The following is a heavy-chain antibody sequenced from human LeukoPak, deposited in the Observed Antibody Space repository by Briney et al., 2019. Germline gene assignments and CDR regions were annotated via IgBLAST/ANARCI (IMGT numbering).Heavy chain of an antibody. J-gene: IGHJ4*02. CDR2: VSYDGRRK. V-gene: IGHV3-30*01. CDR1: GFTFGSYA. Sequence: GRSLRLSCAASGFTFGSYAMHWVRQAPGKGLEWVAFVSYDGRRKCYADSVKGRFTISKDKPKNTLHLQMNSLSLEDTAVYFCARERDGKSIDSWGQGTLVTVSS. CDR3: ARERDGKSIDS.